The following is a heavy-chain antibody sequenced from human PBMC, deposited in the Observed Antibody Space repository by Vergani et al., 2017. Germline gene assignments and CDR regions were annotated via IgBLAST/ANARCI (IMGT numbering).Heavy chain of an antibody. J-gene: IGHJ6*02. CDR2: IYYSGST. V-gene: IGHV4-39*07. Sequence: QLQLQESGPGLVKPSETLSLTCTVSGGSISSSSYYWGWIRQPPGKGLEWIGSIYYSGSTYYNPSLKSRVTISVATSKNQFSLKLSSVTAADTAVYYCARESGRTTEDLVGYYYGMDVWGQGTTVTVSS. CDR3: ARESGRTTEDLVGYYYGMDV. CDR1: GGSISSSSYY. D-gene: IGHD1-1*01.